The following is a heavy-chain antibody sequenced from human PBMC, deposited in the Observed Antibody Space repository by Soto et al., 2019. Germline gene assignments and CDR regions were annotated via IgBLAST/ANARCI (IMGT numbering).Heavy chain of an antibody. V-gene: IGHV3-21*01. CDR1: RFTFSTYS. D-gene: IGHD3-10*01. CDR2: ISSSGTYT. J-gene: IGHJ6*03. CDR3: ARGSGSGSYRDYYMDV. Sequence: GGSLRLSCAASRFTFSTYSMNWVRQAPGKGLEWVSSISSSGTYTYYADSVKGRFTISRDNAKNSLYLQINSLRAEDTAVYYCARGSGSGSYRDYYMDVWGKGTTVTVSS.